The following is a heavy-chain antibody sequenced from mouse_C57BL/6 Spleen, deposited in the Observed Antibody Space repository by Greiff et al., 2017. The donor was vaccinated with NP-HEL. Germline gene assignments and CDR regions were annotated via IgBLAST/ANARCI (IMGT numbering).Heavy chain of an antibody. CDR2: ISDGGSYT. Sequence: EVQGVESGGGLVKPGGSLKLSCAASGFTFSSYAMSWVRQTPEKRLEWVATISDGGSYTYYPDNVKGRFTISRDNAKNNLYLQMSHLKSEDTAMYYCAIGGTGYFDYWGQGTTLTVSS. CDR1: GFTFSSYA. V-gene: IGHV5-4*01. CDR3: AIGGTGYFDY. J-gene: IGHJ2*01. D-gene: IGHD4-1*01.